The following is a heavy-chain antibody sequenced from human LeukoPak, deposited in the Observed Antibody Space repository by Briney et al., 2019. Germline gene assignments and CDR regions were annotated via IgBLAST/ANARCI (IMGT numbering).Heavy chain of an antibody. D-gene: IGHD2-8*02. V-gene: IGHV5-10-1*01. Sequence: GDPLKISCKGSGYSFSSYWISWVRQMPGKGLEWMGRIDPGDYFTKYRPSLEGRVTISADKSLSTVYLQWSSLKASDTAIYYCARDGGGVSRWVSHWGQGTLVTLSS. CDR3: ARDGGGVSRWVSH. J-gene: IGHJ4*02. CDR1: GYSFSSYW. CDR2: IDPGDYFT.